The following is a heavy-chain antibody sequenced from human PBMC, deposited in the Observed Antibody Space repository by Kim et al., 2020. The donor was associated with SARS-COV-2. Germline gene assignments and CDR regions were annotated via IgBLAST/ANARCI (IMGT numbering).Heavy chain of an antibody. CDR3: ARTGYSSSWYGMKNWFDP. V-gene: IGHV4-34*01. Sequence: LTSRVTISVDTAKNQFSLKLSSVTAADTAVYYCARTGYSSSWYGMKNWFDPWGQGTLVTVSS. D-gene: IGHD6-13*01. J-gene: IGHJ5*02.